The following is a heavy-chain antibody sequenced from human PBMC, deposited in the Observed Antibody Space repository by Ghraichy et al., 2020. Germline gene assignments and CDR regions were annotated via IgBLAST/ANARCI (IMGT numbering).Heavy chain of an antibody. CDR3: AKEGGRLGEGAFDV. CDR2: LGADGRST. D-gene: IGHD3-10*01. Sequence: GGSLRLSCAVSEFTFDGYPMTCVRQAPGKGLYWVSTLGADGRSTFYADSVKGRFTISRDKSKRTLYLQMNSLRADDTAVYYCAKEGGRLGEGAFDVWGQGTKVTVSS. V-gene: IGHV3-23*01. J-gene: IGHJ3*01. CDR1: EFTFDGYP.